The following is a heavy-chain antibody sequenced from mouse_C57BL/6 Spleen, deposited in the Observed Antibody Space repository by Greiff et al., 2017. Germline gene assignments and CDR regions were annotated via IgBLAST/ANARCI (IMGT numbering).Heavy chain of an antibody. CDR1: GYTFTSYW. CDR2: INPSNGGT. CDR3: ARSGYYGSYYFDD. Sequence: QVQLKQPGTELVKPGASVKLSCKASGYTFTSYWMHWVKQRPGQGLEWIGNINPSNGGTNYNEKFKSKATLTVYKSSSTAYMQLSSLTSEESSVYYCARSGYYGSYYFDDWGQGTTLTVSS. V-gene: IGHV1-53*01. J-gene: IGHJ2*01. D-gene: IGHD1-1*01.